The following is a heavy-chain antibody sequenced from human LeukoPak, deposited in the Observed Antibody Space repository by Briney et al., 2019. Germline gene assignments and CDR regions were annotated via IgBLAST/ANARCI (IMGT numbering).Heavy chain of an antibody. Sequence: GGSLRLSCAASGFTFSSYAMSWVRQAPGKGLEWVSAISGSGGSTYYADSVKGRFTISRDNSKNTLYLQMNSLRAEDTAVYYYAKGIVGADYEDAFDIWGQGTMVTVSS. J-gene: IGHJ3*02. CDR1: GFTFSSYA. CDR2: ISGSGGST. D-gene: IGHD1-26*01. CDR3: AKGIVGADYEDAFDI. V-gene: IGHV3-23*01.